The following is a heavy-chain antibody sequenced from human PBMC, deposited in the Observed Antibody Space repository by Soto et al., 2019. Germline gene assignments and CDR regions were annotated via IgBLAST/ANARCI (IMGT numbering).Heavy chain of an antibody. V-gene: IGHV4-59*01. Sequence: PSETLSLTCTVSGGSISSYYWSWIRQPPGKGLEWIGYIYYSGSTNYNPSLKSRVTISVDTSKNQFSLKLSSVTAADTAVYYCARDRRYFDWLGVFDPWGQGTLVTVSS. CDR3: ARDRRYFDWLGVFDP. J-gene: IGHJ5*02. CDR2: IYYSGST. CDR1: GGSISSYY. D-gene: IGHD3-9*01.